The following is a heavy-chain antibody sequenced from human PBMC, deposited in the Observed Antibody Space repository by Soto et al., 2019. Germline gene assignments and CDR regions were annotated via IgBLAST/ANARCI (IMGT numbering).Heavy chain of an antibody. CDR2: FDPEDGET. V-gene: IGHV1-24*01. CDR3: ATALAVAGNIFDY. CDR1: GYTLTELS. D-gene: IGHD6-19*01. J-gene: IGHJ4*02. Sequence: ASVKVSCKVSGYTLTELSMNWVRQAPGKGLEWMGGFDPEDGETIYAQKFQGRVTMTEDTSTDTAYMELSSLRSEDTAVYYCATALAVAGNIFDYWGQGTLVTVSS.